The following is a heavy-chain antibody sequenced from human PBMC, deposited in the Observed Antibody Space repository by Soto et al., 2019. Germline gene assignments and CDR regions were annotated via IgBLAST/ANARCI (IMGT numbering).Heavy chain of an antibody. V-gene: IGHV1-18*04. CDR1: GYTFSSYV. CDR3: AREGGVWGSFRYFDY. D-gene: IGHD3-16*02. Sequence: QVQLVQSGVEVQKPGASVKDSCKASGYTFSSYVINWLRQAPGQGLEWMGWISPYNGNTNYGQNLQGRVTMTTDTSTSIVDMELRSLRSDDTAVYYCAREGGVWGSFRYFDYWGQGTLVTVSP. J-gene: IGHJ4*02. CDR2: ISPYNGNT.